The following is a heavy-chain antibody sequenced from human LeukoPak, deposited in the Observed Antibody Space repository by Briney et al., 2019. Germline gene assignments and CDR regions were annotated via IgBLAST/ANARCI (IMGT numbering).Heavy chain of an antibody. D-gene: IGHD3-10*01. J-gene: IGHJ6*02. Sequence: GQSLKISCKGSGYSFTSYWIGWVRQMTGKGLEWMGIIYPGDSDTRYSPSFQGQVTTSADKSISTAYLQWSSLKASDTAMYYCARTQLVRGVTYGMDVWGQGTTVTVSS. V-gene: IGHV5-51*01. CDR1: GYSFTSYW. CDR3: ARTQLVRGVTYGMDV. CDR2: IYPGDSDT.